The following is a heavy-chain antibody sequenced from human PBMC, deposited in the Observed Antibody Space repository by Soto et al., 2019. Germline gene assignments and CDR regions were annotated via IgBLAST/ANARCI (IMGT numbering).Heavy chain of an antibody. CDR3: ARESGALTVTRYNWFDP. CDR1: GFTFSSYG. Sequence: QVQLVESGGGVVQPGRSLRLSCAASGFTFSSYGMHWVRQAPGKGLDWVAGIWYDGSNKYYADSVKGRFTISRDNSKNTLYLQMNSLRAEDTAVYYCARESGALTVTRYNWFDPWGQGTLVTVSS. D-gene: IGHD4-4*01. V-gene: IGHV3-33*01. CDR2: IWYDGSNK. J-gene: IGHJ5*02.